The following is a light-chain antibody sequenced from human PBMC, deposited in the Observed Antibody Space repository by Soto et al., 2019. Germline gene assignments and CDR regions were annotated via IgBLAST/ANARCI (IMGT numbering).Light chain of an antibody. CDR2: AAS. CDR1: QSISNY. CDR3: QQSYNTPLT. J-gene: IGKJ4*01. Sequence: DIQMTQSPSSLSASVGDTVTITCRASQSISNYLNWYQQKPGKAPKLLIYAASSLQSGVPSRFSGSVSGTDFTLTISSLQPEDFATYYCQQSYNTPLTFGGGTKVEIK. V-gene: IGKV1-39*01.